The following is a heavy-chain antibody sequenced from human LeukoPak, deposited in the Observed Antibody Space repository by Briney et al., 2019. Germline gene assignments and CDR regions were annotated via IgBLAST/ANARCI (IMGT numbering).Heavy chain of an antibody. V-gene: IGHV1-69*01. Sequence: GASVKVSCKAFGGTFSSYAISWVRQALGQGLEWMGGIIPIFGTANYAQKFQGRVTITADESTSTAYMELSSLRSEDTAVYYCARGKHYYDSSGYFFDRFDYWGQGTLVTVSS. D-gene: IGHD3-22*01. J-gene: IGHJ4*02. CDR2: IIPIFGTA. CDR1: GGTFSSYA. CDR3: ARGKHYYDSSGYFFDRFDY.